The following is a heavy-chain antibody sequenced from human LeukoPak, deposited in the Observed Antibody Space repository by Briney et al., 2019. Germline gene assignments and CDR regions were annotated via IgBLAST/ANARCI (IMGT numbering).Heavy chain of an antibody. CDR2: INHSGST. D-gene: IGHD3-3*01. CDR1: GGSFSGYY. V-gene: IGHV4-34*01. J-gene: IGHJ4*02. CDR3: ATSPPLRLLEGLSPPARDY. Sequence: ASETLSLTCAVYGGSFSGYYWSWIRQPPGKGLEWIGEINHSGSTNYNPSLKSRVTISVDTSKNQFSLKLTSVTAADTAVYYCATSPPLRLLEGLSPPARDYWGQGTLVTVSS.